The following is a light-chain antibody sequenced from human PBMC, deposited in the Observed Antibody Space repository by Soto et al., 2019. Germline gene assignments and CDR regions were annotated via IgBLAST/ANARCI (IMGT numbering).Light chain of an antibody. Sequence: DIVMTQSPLSLPVTPGEPASISCRSSQSLLHSNGYNYLDWYLQKPGQSPQLLIYLGSNRASGVXAXSSGSGSGTDFTLKISRVEAEDVGVYYCMQALQTPWTFGQGTKVEIK. CDR2: LGS. CDR3: MQALQTPWT. V-gene: IGKV2-28*01. CDR1: QSLLHSNGYNY. J-gene: IGKJ1*01.